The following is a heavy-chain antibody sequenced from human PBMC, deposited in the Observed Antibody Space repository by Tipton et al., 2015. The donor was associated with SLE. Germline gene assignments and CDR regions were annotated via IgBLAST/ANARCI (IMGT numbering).Heavy chain of an antibody. CDR1: GGSISSYY. V-gene: IGHV4-4*08. J-gene: IGHJ4*02. CDR2: IYTSGST. CDR3: ARETPIRAAAAGTIDY. D-gene: IGHD6-13*01. Sequence: TLSLTCTVSGGSISSYYWSWIRQPPGKGLEWIGYIYTSGSTNYNPSLKSRVTISVDTSKNQFSLKLSSVTAADTAVYYCARETPIRAAAAGTIDYWGQGTLVTVSS.